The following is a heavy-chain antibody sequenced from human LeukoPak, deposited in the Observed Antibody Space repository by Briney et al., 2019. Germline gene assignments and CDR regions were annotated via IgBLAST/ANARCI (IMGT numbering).Heavy chain of an antibody. CDR3: SGYNYYYYMDV. D-gene: IGHD3-3*01. J-gene: IGHJ6*03. Sequence: SETLSLTCTVSGGSISSHYWSWIRQPPGKGLEWIGYIYYSGSTNYNPSLKSRVTISVDTSKNQFSLKLSSDCATLTYYDFWSGYNYYYYMDVWGKGTTVTVSS. V-gene: IGHV4-59*11. CDR1: GGSISSHY. CDR2: IYYSGST.